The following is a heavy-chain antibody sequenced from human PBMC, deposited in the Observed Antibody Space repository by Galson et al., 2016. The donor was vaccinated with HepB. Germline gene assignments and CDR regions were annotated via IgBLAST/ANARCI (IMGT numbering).Heavy chain of an antibody. CDR1: GDSVSGTNW. Sequence: SETLSLTCAVSGDSVSGTNWWGCVSQPPGPGLEFLGEISRRESPNYSPSLKSRVTISVDTSKNQFSLTLTSVTAADTAVYFCVRILFGFQGMDVWGQGTTVTVSS. D-gene: IGHD3-10*01. CDR3: VRILFGFQGMDV. V-gene: IGHV4-4*02. J-gene: IGHJ6*02. CDR2: ISRRESP.